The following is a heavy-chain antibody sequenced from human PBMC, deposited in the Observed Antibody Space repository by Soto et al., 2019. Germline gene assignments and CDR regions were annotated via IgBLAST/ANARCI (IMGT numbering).Heavy chain of an antibody. CDR1: GGSFSGYY. D-gene: IGHD3-3*01. CDR3: ARDDPPRGRFRNSNYYYGMDV. V-gene: IGHV4-34*01. Sequence: SLTCAVYGGSFSGYYWSWIRQPSGKGLEWIGEINHSGSTNYNPSLKSRVTISVDTSKNQFSLKLSSVTAADTAVYYCARDDPPRGRFRNSNYYYGMDVWGQGTTVTVSS. CDR2: INHSGST. J-gene: IGHJ6*02.